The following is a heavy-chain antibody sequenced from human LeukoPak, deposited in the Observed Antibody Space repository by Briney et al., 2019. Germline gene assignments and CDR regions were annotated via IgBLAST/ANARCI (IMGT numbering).Heavy chain of an antibody. Sequence: ASVKVSCKASGYTFTSYAMHWVRQVPGQRLEWMGWINAGNGNTKYSQKFQGRVTITTDESTSTAYMELSSLRSEDTAVYYCARTIVVVPAGDYYYMDVWGKGTTVTVSS. V-gene: IGHV1-3*01. D-gene: IGHD2-2*01. J-gene: IGHJ6*03. CDR3: ARTIVVVPAGDYYYMDV. CDR2: INAGNGNT. CDR1: GYTFTSYA.